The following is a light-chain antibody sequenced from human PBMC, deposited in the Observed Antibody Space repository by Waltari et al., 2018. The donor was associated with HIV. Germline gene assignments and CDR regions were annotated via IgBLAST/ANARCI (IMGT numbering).Light chain of an antibody. CDR3: QQYASSVSYP. V-gene: IGKV3-20*01. J-gene: IGKJ2*01. CDR1: QTISSNH. CDR2: GAS. Sequence: EIVLTQSPGTLSLSPGERATLSCRVSQTISSNHLAWYQQKPGQAHRLLIYGASSRANGLPDRFICRGVWTDLPSTNPQPEPEDFSIVFFQQYASSVSYPFGQGTKLEIK.